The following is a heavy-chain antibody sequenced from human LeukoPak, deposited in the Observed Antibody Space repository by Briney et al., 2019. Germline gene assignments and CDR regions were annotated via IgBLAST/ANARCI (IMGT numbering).Heavy chain of an antibody. Sequence: GASVKVSCKTSGGTFSSYTISWVRQAPGQGLEWMGGMIPIFGRPTYTQKFQDRATITADDSTNTAYMEMRSLTSDDTAVYYCARGTGYSSSWYSWDALDIWGRGTMVTVSS. CDR3: ARGTGYSSSWYSWDALDI. CDR1: GGTFSSYT. V-gene: IGHV1-69*13. J-gene: IGHJ3*02. CDR2: MIPIFGRP. D-gene: IGHD6-13*01.